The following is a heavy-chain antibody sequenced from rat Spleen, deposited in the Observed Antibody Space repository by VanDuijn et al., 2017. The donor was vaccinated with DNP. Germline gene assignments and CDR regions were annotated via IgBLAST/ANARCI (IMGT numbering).Heavy chain of an antibody. D-gene: IGHD1-4*01. J-gene: IGHJ2*01. CDR1: GFTFSNYD. Sequence: EVQLVESGGGLVQPGRSLKLSCAASGFTFSNYDMAWVRQAPTKGLEWVASISTSGGSTYYRDSVKGRFTVSRDNAKSTLYLQMDSLRSEDTATYYCASPGDWGQGVMVTVSS. V-gene: IGHV5-25*01. CDR3: ASPGD. CDR2: ISTSGGST.